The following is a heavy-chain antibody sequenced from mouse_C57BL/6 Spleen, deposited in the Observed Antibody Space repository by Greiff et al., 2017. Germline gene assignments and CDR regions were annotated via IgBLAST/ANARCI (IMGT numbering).Heavy chain of an antibody. CDR3: ARGHHYGSSLRAMDY. D-gene: IGHD1-1*01. CDR2: IDPSDSYT. CDR1: GYTFTSYW. Sequence: QVQLKQPGAELVMPGASVKLSCKASGYTFTSYWMHWVKQRPGQGLEWIGEIDPSDSYTNYNQKFKGKSTLTEDKSSSTAYMQLSSLTSEDSAVYYCARGHHYGSSLRAMDYWGQGTSVTVSS. J-gene: IGHJ4*01. V-gene: IGHV1-69*01.